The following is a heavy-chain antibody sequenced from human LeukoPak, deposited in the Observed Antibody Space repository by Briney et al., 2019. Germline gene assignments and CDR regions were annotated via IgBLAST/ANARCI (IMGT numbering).Heavy chain of an antibody. V-gene: IGHV4-39*07. Sequence: SETLSLTCTVSGGSISSSSYYWAWIRQPPGKGLEWIGRIYTSGSTNYNPSLKSRVTMSVDTSKNQFSLKLSSVTAADTAVYYCAREGSGSYYYYYYYMDVWGKGTTVTISS. CDR1: GGSISSSSYY. D-gene: IGHD3-10*01. CDR3: AREGSGSYYYYYYYMDV. CDR2: IYTSGST. J-gene: IGHJ6*03.